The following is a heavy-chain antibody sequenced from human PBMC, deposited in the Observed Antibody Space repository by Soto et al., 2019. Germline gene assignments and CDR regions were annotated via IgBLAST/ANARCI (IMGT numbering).Heavy chain of an antibody. D-gene: IGHD2-2*01. V-gene: IGHV1-69*01. CDR1: GGTFSSYA. CDR2: IIPIFGTA. CDR3: ARGLGYCSSTSCYGPYYYYGMDI. Sequence: SCKASGGTFSSYAISWVRQAPGQGLEWMGGIIPIFGTANYAQKFQGRVTITADESTSTAYMELSSLRSEDTAVYYCARGLGYCSSTSCYGPYYYYGMDIWGQGTTVTVSS. J-gene: IGHJ6*02.